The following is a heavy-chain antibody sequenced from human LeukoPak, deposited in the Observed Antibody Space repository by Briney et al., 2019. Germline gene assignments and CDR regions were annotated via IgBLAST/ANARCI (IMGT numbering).Heavy chain of an antibody. CDR2: INPNSGGT. Sequence: ASVKVSFKASGYTFTGYYMHWVRQAPGQGLEWMGWINPNSGGTNYARKFQGRVTMTRDKSISTAYLQWSSLKASDIAMYYCARRPIAVAGDSSRVGAFDIWGQGTMVTVSS. D-gene: IGHD6-19*01. J-gene: IGHJ3*02. CDR1: GYTFTGYY. CDR3: ARRPIAVAGDSSRVGAFDI. V-gene: IGHV1-2*02.